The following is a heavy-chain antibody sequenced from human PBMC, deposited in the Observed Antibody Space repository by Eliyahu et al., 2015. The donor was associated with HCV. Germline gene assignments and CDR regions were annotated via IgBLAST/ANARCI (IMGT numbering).Heavy chain of an antibody. CDR1: XFXFXTYG. Sequence: EVQLLEPGGGLVQPGXSLXLSCAASXFXFXTYGMRWXRQAPGKGLEWVSSISGSGDATYYEDSVKGRFTVSRDNSKNTLYLQLDSLRAEDTAIYFCAKDVGGSYSGPFEFWGRGTLVTVSS. CDR3: AKDVGGSYSGPFEF. J-gene: IGHJ4*02. CDR2: ISGSGDAT. D-gene: IGHD3-10*01. V-gene: IGHV3-23*01.